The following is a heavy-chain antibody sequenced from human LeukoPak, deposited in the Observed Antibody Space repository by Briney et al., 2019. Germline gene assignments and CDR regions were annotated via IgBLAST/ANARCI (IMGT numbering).Heavy chain of an antibody. CDR2: ISGSGGST. D-gene: IGHD5-18*01. CDR3: AKRGYSYGLLDYFDY. J-gene: IGHJ4*02. CDR1: GFTFSSYG. Sequence: GGSLRLSCAASGFTFSSYGMSWVRQAPGKGLERVSAISGSGGSTYYADSVKGRFTISRDNSKNTLYLQMNSLRAEDTAVYYCAKRGYSYGLLDYFDYWGQGTLVTVSP. V-gene: IGHV3-23*01.